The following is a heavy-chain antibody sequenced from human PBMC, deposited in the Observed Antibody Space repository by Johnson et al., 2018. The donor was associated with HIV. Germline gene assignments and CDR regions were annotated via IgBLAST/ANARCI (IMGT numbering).Heavy chain of an antibody. Sequence: VQLVESGGGLVKPGGSLRLSCAASGFTFSNAWMSWVRQAPGKGLEWVGRIKSKTDGGTTDYAAPVKGRFTISRDDSKSIAYLQMNSLKTEDTAVYYCTTAIYSYDTRDTRAFDIWGQGTMVTVSS. D-gene: IGHD3-22*01. V-gene: IGHV3-15*01. CDR3: TTAIYSYDTRDTRAFDI. J-gene: IGHJ3*02. CDR1: GFTFSNAW. CDR2: IKSKTDGGTT.